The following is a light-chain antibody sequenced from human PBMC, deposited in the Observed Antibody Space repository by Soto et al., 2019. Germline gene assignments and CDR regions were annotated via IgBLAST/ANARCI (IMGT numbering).Light chain of an antibody. CDR2: EVT. CDR3: SSYEDSSILM. J-gene: IGLJ3*02. CDR1: SSDIGYYNY. V-gene: IGLV2-14*03. Sequence: QSALTQPASVSGSPGQSITISCTGTSSDIGYYNYVSWYQQHPGKAPKVIIYEVTNRPSGVSDRFSGSKSFNTASLTISGLKAEYEGEYYCSSYEDSSILMFGGGTKLTVL.